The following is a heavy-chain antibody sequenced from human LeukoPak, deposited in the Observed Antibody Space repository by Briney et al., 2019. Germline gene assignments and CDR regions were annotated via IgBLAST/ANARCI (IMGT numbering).Heavy chain of an antibody. Sequence: SVKVSCKASGGTFSSYAISWVRQAPGQGLEWMGRIIPTLGIANYAQKFQGRVTITADKSTSTAYMELSSLRSEDTAVYYCARVSDFWSGIDYWGQGTLVTVSS. CDR1: GGTFSSYA. CDR3: ARVSDFWSGIDY. CDR2: IIPTLGIA. J-gene: IGHJ4*02. D-gene: IGHD3-3*01. V-gene: IGHV1-69*04.